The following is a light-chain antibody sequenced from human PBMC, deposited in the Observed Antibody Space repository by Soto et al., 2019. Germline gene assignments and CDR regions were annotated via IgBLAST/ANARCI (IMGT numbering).Light chain of an antibody. CDR2: DAS. J-gene: IGKJ1*01. V-gene: IGKV1-5*01. CDR1: QSITNW. CDR3: QQYNNYSPT. Sequence: DIQMTQSPSTLSAHVGDIVTITCRASQSITNWVAWYQQKPGKAPKLLIYDASNLESGVPSRFSGGGSGTDFTLTVSSLQPDDFATYYCQQYNNYSPTFGQGTKVEV.